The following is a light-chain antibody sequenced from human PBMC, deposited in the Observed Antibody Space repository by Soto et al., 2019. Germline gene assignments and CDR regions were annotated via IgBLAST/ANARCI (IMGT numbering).Light chain of an antibody. CDR1: QSVSNN. J-gene: IGKJ4*01. CDR2: FAS. Sequence: EIVMTQSPATLSVSPGERATLSCRASQSVSNNLAWYQQKPGQAPRLLIYFASIRATGIPARFSGSGSETEFTLTISRLQSEDFAVYYCQHYNKWPLTFGGGTKVETK. V-gene: IGKV3-15*01. CDR3: QHYNKWPLT.